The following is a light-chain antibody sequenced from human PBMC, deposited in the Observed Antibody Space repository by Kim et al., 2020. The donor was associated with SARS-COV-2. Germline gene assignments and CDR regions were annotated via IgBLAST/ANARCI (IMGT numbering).Light chain of an antibody. J-gene: IGKJ2*01. CDR2: AAS. CDR1: QSVSSNY. Sequence: SPGERATRSCRASQSVSSNYLAWYQQKVGQAPRLLMYAASSRATGIPDRFSGSGSQTDFTLTINGLEPEDFAVYYCQQYGRSPGYTFGQGTKLEI. CDR3: QQYGRSPGYT. V-gene: IGKV3-20*01.